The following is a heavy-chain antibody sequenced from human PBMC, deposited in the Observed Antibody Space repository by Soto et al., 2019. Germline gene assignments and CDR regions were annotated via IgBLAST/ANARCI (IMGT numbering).Heavy chain of an antibody. CDR2: IYHSGST. CDR3: AREVAARDY. D-gene: IGHD6-6*01. Sequence: SETLSLTCTVSGYSISSGYYWGWIRQPPGKGLEWIGSIYHSGSTYYNPSLKSQVTISVDTSKNQFSLKRSSVTAADTAVYYCAREVAARDYWGQGTLVTVSS. V-gene: IGHV4-38-2*02. CDR1: GYSISSGYY. J-gene: IGHJ4*02.